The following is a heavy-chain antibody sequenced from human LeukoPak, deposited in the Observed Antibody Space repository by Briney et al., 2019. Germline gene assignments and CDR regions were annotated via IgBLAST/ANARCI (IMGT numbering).Heavy chain of an antibody. CDR3: ALQWLTPPARDY. CDR2: ICGSGGST. Sequence: GGTLRLSCAASGFTFSSYAMSWVRQAPGKGLERVSAICGSGGSTYYADSVKGRFTTSRDTNKNTLYLQKNSTRAEDTAVYCCALQWLTPPARDYWGQGTRDSVSS. CDR1: GFTFSSYA. D-gene: IGHD6-19*01. V-gene: IGHV3-23*01. J-gene: IGHJ4*02.